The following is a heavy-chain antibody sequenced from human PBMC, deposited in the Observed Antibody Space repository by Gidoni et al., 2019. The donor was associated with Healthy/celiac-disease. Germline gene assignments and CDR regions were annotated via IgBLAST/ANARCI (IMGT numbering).Heavy chain of an antibody. D-gene: IGHD2-15*01. CDR3: ARQGRYCSGGSCGYYGMDV. J-gene: IGHJ6*02. Sequence: EVQLVQSGAEVNKPGQSLKISCKGSGYSFTRYWLGWVRQMPGKGLEWMGIIYPGDSDTRYSPSFQGQVTISADKSISTAYLQWSSLKASDTAMYYCARQGRYCSGGSCGYYGMDVWGQGTTVTVSS. V-gene: IGHV5-51*01. CDR1: GYSFTRYW. CDR2: IYPGDSDT.